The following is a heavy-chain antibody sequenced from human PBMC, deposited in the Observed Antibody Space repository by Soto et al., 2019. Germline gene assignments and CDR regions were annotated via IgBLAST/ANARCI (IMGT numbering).Heavy chain of an antibody. CDR3: ARDPSTYYDILTGYSGGYYFDY. V-gene: IGHV3-33*01. D-gene: IGHD3-9*01. Sequence: VGSLRLSCAASGFTFSSYGMHWVRQAPGKGLEWVAVIWYDGSNKYYADSVKGRFTISRDNSKNTLYLQMNSLRAEDTAVYYCARDPSTYYDILTGYSGGYYFDYWGQGTLVTVSS. CDR2: IWYDGSNK. J-gene: IGHJ4*02. CDR1: GFTFSSYG.